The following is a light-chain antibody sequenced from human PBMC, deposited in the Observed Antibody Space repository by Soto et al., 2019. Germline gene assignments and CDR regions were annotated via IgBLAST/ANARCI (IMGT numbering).Light chain of an antibody. J-gene: IGKJ5*01. V-gene: IGKV1-39*01. CDR3: QQDYSTLAT. CDR2: AAS. CDR1: ESISRH. Sequence: DNQMSQSPSSLSAFVGDRVTIPCPAAESISRHLNWYQQKPGRAPDLLIYAASTLQNGVPSRFTGSGSGTEFTLTITGLQLEDFATYYCQQDYSTLATFGQGTRLEIK.